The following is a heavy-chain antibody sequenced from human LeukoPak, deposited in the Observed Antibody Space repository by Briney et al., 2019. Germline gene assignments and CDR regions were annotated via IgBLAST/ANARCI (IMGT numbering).Heavy chain of an antibody. Sequence: PGGSLRLSCAASGFTFSSHSMNWVRQAPGKGLEWVSSISSSTTYIYYADSVKGRFTISRDNAKNSLNLQMNSLRAEDTAVYYCARARRGSLSNFDYWGQGTLVTVSS. D-gene: IGHD3-16*01. CDR3: ARARRGSLSNFDY. CDR1: GFTFSSHS. V-gene: IGHV3-21*01. J-gene: IGHJ4*02. CDR2: ISSSTTYI.